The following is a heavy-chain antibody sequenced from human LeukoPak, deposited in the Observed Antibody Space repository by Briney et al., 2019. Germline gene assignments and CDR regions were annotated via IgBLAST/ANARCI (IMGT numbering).Heavy chain of an antibody. J-gene: IGHJ4*02. CDR1: GGAMTSYY. D-gene: IGHD3-3*01. V-gene: IGHV4-59*01. CDR2: IYYSGST. Sequence: PSETPSLTLSVSGGAMTSYYLGWVRQSPGKGLEWIGYIYYSGSTAYNPSLKNRVTISVDTSKNQFSLNLTSVTAADTAFYYCARGPTRYYFDYWGQGTVVTVSS. CDR3: ARGPTRYYFDY.